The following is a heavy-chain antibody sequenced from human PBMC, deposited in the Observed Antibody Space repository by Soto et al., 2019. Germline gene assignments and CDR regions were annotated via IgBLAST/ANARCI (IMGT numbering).Heavy chain of an antibody. CDR3: ARDNSGTPGHDGFDM. D-gene: IGHD1-1*01. CDR2: IWYDGSNI. V-gene: IGHV3-33*01. Sequence: QVRLVESGGGVVQPGRSLRLSCEASGFAFTTFAMHWVRQCPGKGLEWLAIIWYDGSNIYYEDSVKGRFTISRDNSRNTLYLQMNSLRVEDTAVYYCARDNSGTPGHDGFDMWGRGTMVTVSS. CDR1: GFAFTTFA. J-gene: IGHJ3*02.